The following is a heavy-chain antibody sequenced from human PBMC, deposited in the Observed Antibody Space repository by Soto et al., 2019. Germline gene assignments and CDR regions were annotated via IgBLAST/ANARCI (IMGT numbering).Heavy chain of an antibody. CDR3: ASAQQLVPDIHYYYYGMDV. D-gene: IGHD6-13*01. CDR2: IIPIFGTA. V-gene: IGHV1-69*12. J-gene: IGHJ6*02. CDR1: GGTFSSYA. Sequence: QVQLVQSGAEVKKPGSSVKVSCKASGGTFSSYAISWVRQAPGQGLEWMGGIIPIFGTANYAQKFQGRVTITADESTSTAYMELSSLRSEDTAVYYCASAQQLVPDIHYYYYGMDVWGQGTTVTVSS.